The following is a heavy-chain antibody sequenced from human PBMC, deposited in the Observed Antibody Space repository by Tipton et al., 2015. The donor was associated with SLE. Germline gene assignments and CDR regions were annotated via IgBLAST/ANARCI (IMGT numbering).Heavy chain of an antibody. Sequence: SLRLSCAASGFTFSSYSMNWVRQAPGKGLEWVSSISSSSSYIYYADSVKGRFTISRDNAKNSLYLQMNSLRAEDTAVYYCARDSDYYGSGSYLDYWGQGTPVTVSS. D-gene: IGHD3-10*01. CDR1: GFTFSSYS. CDR2: ISSSSSYI. CDR3: ARDSDYYGSGSYLDY. J-gene: IGHJ4*02. V-gene: IGHV3-21*01.